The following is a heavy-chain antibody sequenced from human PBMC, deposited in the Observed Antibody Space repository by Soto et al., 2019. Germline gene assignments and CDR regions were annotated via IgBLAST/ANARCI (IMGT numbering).Heavy chain of an antibody. J-gene: IGHJ5*02. CDR3: ARQGLYRGIWGVDP. CDR1: GYRFTSYW. V-gene: IGHV5-51*01. D-gene: IGHD5-12*01. Sequence: SLKISCKGSGYRFTSYWIGWVRQMPGKGLEWMGIIYPADSETRYSPSLQGQVTISADKSISTAYLQWSSLKASDTAMYYCARQGLYRGIWGVDPWGQGTLVTVSS. CDR2: IYPADSET.